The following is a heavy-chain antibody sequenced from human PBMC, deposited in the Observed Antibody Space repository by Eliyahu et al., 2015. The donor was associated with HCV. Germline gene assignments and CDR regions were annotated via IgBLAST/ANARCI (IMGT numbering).Heavy chain of an antibody. CDR2: ITGDGSRT. V-gene: IGHV3-74*01. J-gene: IGHJ4*02. D-gene: IGHD3-16*01. CDR1: GFTFSDYR. Sequence: EVLLVDSGGGLVQPGGSLRLSCQASGFTFSDYRMHWVRQGPGKGLLWVALITGDGSRTSYADSVKGRFTISRDNAKNTLSLQMNNLRAEDTALYHCVRDGGYWGQGTQVTVSS. CDR3: VRDGGY.